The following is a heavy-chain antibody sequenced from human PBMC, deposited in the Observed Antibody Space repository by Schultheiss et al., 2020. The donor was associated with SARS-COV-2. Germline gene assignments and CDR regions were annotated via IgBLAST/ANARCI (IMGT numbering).Heavy chain of an antibody. CDR2: IYYSGST. CDR3: ARGFGFGELWGFDY. CDR1: GGSISSYY. D-gene: IGHD3-10*01. V-gene: IGHV4-59*08. J-gene: IGHJ4*02. Sequence: SETLSLTCTVSGGSISSYYWSWIRQPPGKGLEWIGYIYYSGSTNYNPSLKSRVTISVDTSKNQFSLKLSSVTAADTAVYYCARGFGFGELWGFDYWGQGTLVTVSS.